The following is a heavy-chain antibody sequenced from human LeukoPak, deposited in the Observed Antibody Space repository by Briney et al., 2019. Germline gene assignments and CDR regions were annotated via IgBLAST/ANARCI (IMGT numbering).Heavy chain of an antibody. CDR3: ARRIEYYDFWSGSRTNWFDP. J-gene: IGHJ5*02. V-gene: IGHV4-34*01. CDR2: INHSGST. Sequence: SETLSLTCAVYGGSFSGYYWSWIRQPPGKGLEWIGEINHSGSTNYNPSLKSRVTISVDTSKNQFSLKLSSVTAADTAVYYCARRIEYYDFWSGSRTNWFDPWGQGTLVTVSS. D-gene: IGHD3-3*01. CDR1: GGSFSGYY.